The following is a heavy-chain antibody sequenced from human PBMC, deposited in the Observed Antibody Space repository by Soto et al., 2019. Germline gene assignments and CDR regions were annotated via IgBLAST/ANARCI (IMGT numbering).Heavy chain of an antibody. V-gene: IGHV3-33*01. D-gene: IGHD3-22*01. CDR1: GFTVSNYG. CDR2: IWKDGNNK. CDR3: ARNYYDSGGGFDY. Sequence: GGSLRLSCAASGFTVSNYGMHWVRQAPGKGLEWVAVIWKDGNNKYYRDSVKGRFTISRDNSKNTLELQMSSLRGEDTAVYYCARNYYDSGGGFDYWGQGTLVTVSS. J-gene: IGHJ4*02.